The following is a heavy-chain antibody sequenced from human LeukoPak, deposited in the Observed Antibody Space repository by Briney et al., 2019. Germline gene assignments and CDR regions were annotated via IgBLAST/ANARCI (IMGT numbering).Heavy chain of an antibody. CDR2: ISSSSSYI. CDR1: GFTFSSYS. V-gene: IGHV3-21*01. J-gene: IGHJ3*02. Sequence: GGSLRLSCAASGFTFSSYSMNWVRQAPGKGLEWASSISSSSSYIYYADSVKGRFTISRDNAKNSLYLQMNSLRAEDTAVYYCARDKSAAIGFDAFDIWGQGAMVTVSS. D-gene: IGHD5-18*01. CDR3: ARDKSAAIGFDAFDI.